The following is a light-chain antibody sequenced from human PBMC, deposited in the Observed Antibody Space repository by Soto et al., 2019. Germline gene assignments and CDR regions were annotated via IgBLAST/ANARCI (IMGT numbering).Light chain of an antibody. J-gene: IGKJ2*01. CDR2: GAS. V-gene: IGKV3-20*01. CDR3: QHPYT. CDR1: QSVSSSY. Sequence: EIVLTQSPGTLSLSPGERATLSCRASQSVSSSYLAWYQQKPGQAPRLLIYGASSRATGIPERFSGSGSGTDFTLTISRLEPEDFAVYYCQHPYTFGQGTKLEIK.